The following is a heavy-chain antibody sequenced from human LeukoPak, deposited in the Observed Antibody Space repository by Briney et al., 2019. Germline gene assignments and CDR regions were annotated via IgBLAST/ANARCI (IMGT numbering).Heavy chain of an antibody. J-gene: IGHJ4*02. CDR3: AKVHGSGSYYPSHYDY. CDR2: ISGSGGST. V-gene: IGHV3-23*01. Sequence: GGSLRLSCAASGFTFSSYAMSWVRQAPGKGLGWVSAISGSGGSTYYADSVKGRFTISRDNSKNTLYLQMNSLRAEDTAVYYCAKVHGSGSYYPSHYDYWGQGTLVTVSS. CDR1: GFTFSSYA. D-gene: IGHD3-10*01.